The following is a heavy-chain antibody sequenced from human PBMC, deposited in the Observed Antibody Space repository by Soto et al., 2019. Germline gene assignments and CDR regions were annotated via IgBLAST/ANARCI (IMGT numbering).Heavy chain of an antibody. D-gene: IGHD1-20*01. CDR1: GFTLRNYA. CDR2: ISANDVGT. J-gene: IGHJ4*02. CDR3: AKTKNDYNWDNRPPFDY. Sequence: GGSLRLSCEASGFTLRNYAMTWIRQAPGKGLEWVSLISANDVGTYYAESVKTRFTISTDQSRNTVYLQMDSLRADDTAIYYCAKTKNDYNWDNRPPFDYWGQGTLVTVSS. V-gene: IGHV3-23*01.